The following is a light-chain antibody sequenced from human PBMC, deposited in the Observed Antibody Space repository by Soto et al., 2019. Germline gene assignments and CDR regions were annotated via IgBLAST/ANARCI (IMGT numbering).Light chain of an antibody. Sequence: DIPMTQSTSSLSASVGDTVTITCRARQSVVAYLNWYQQKPGQAPKLLIYGGGTIQRGLPSRCSGSGSGSEFTLSISDLQSEDFATYYCQQSYHSPYTVGQGTKLEIK. CDR3: QQSYHSPYT. J-gene: IGKJ2*01. V-gene: IGKV1-39*01. CDR1: QSVVAY. CDR2: GGG.